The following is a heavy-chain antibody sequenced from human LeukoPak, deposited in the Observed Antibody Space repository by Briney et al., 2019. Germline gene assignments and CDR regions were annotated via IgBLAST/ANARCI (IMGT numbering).Heavy chain of an antibody. Sequence: SETLSLTCTVSGGSISSSSYYWGWIRQPPGKGLEWIGSIYYSGCTYYNPSLKSRVTIYVDTSKNPFSLNLNSVTAADTAVYYCARRNRGVGTSPDYWGQGTLVTVSS. CDR1: GGSISSSSYY. CDR3: ARRNRGVGTSPDY. J-gene: IGHJ4*02. D-gene: IGHD1-1*01. V-gene: IGHV4-39*01. CDR2: IYYSGCT.